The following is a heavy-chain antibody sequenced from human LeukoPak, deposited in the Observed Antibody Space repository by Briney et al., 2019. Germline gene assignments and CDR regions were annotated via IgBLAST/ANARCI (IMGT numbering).Heavy chain of an antibody. J-gene: IGHJ6*03. CDR1: GGSISSSSYY. Sequence: PSETLSLTCTVSGGSISSSSYYWGWIRQPPGTGLEWIGSIYYSGSTYYNPSLKSRVTISVDTSKNQFSLKLSSVTAADTAVYYCARLAFKAAWYFYMDVWGKGTTVTVSS. D-gene: IGHD6-25*01. V-gene: IGHV4-39*01. CDR2: IYYSGST. CDR3: ARLAFKAAWYFYMDV.